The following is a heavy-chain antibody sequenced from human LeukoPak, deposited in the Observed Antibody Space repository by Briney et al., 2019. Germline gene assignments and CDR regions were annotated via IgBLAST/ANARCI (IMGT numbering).Heavy chain of an antibody. CDR2: INHSGST. Sequence: GSLRLPCAASAFTFSSYNMSWIRQPPGKGLEWIGEINHSGSTNYNPSLKSRVTISVDTSKNQFSLKLSSVTAADTAVYYCARGVTRIAAAAPFWYFDLWGRGTLVTVSS. CDR3: ARGVTRIAAAAPFWYFDL. CDR1: AFTFSSYN. V-gene: IGHV4-34*01. D-gene: IGHD6-13*01. J-gene: IGHJ2*01.